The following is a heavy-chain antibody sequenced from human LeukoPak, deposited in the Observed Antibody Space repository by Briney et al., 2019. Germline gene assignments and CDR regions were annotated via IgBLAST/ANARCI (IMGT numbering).Heavy chain of an antibody. J-gene: IGHJ4*02. D-gene: IGHD2-2*01. CDR3: ASYVCRYCSSTSLSLLWFGESFDY. CDR1: GGTFSSYA. Sequence: SVKVSCKASGGTFSSYAISWVRQAPGRGLEWMGGIIPIFGTANYAQKFQGRVTITADESTSTAYMELSSLRSEDTAVYYCASYVCRYCSSTSLSLLWFGESFDYWGQGTLVTVSS. CDR2: IIPIFGTA. V-gene: IGHV1-69*13.